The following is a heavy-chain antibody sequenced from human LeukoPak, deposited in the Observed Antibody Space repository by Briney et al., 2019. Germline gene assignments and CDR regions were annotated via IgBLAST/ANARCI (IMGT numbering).Heavy chain of an antibody. Sequence: SETLSLTCTVSGDSISSRSYYWGWIRQPPGKGLEWIGNIYYSGTAYYNPSLKSRVTISVDTSKNQFSLKLNSVTAADTAVYYCARNSYYYDKSGPLGYWGQGTLVTVSS. J-gene: IGHJ4*02. CDR1: GDSISSRSYY. CDR3: ARNSYYYDKSGPLGY. V-gene: IGHV4-39*07. CDR2: IYYSGTA. D-gene: IGHD3-22*01.